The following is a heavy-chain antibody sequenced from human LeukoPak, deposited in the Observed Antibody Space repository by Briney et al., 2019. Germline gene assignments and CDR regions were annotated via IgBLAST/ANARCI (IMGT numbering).Heavy chain of an antibody. V-gene: IGHV4-34*01. J-gene: IGHJ6*03. D-gene: IGHD6-19*01. CDR2: INHSGST. CDR3: ARKYSSGWPLKVYYMDV. CDR1: GGSFSGYY. Sequence: SETLSLTCAVYGGSFSGYYWSLIRQPPGKGLEWIGEINHSGSTNYNPALKSRVTISVDTSKNQFSLKLSSVTAADTAVYYCARKYSSGWPLKVYYMDVWGKGTTVTVSS.